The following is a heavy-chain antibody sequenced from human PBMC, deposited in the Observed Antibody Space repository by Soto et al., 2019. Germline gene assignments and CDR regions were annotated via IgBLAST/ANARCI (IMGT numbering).Heavy chain of an antibody. CDR2: FWYASSNN. J-gene: IGHJ4*02. CDR3: AKDQGSSWYEINY. D-gene: IGHD6-13*01. Sequence: GGSLRLSCEASGFTFSNYGMHWVRQAPGKGLEWVSFFWYASSNNYYADSVKGRFTVSRDNTQNSLFLLMNSLRAEDTAVYYCAKDQGSSWYEINYWGQGTLVTVS. CDR1: GFTFSNYG. V-gene: IGHV3-33*03.